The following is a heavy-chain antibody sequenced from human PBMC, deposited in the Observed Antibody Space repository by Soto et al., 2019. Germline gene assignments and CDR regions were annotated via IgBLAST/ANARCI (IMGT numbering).Heavy chain of an antibody. CDR2: INPNSGGT. V-gene: IGHV1-2*02. CDR3: ARDATYCSGGSCYLRSFDP. CDR1: GYTFTGYY. J-gene: IGHJ5*02. D-gene: IGHD2-15*01. Sequence: ASVKVSCKASGYTFTGYYMHWVRQAPGQGLEWMGWINPNSGGTNYAQKFQGRVTMTRDTSISTAYMELSRLRSDDTAVYYCARDATYCSGGSCYLRSFDPWGQGTLLTVSS.